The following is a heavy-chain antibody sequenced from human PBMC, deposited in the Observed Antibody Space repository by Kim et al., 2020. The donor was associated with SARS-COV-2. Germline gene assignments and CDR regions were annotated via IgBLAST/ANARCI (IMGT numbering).Heavy chain of an antibody. CDR3: ARVPAGNYYGSGSQYLYPKGCFFDY. CDR1: GGSFSGYY. CDR2: INHSGST. J-gene: IGHJ4*02. Sequence: SETLSLTCAVYGGSFSGYYWSWIRQPPGKGLEWIGEINHSGSTNYNPSLKSRVTISVDTSKNQFSLKLSSVTAADTAVYYCARVPAGNYYGSGSQYLYPKGCFFDYWGQGTLVSVPS. D-gene: IGHD3-10*01. V-gene: IGHV4-34*01.